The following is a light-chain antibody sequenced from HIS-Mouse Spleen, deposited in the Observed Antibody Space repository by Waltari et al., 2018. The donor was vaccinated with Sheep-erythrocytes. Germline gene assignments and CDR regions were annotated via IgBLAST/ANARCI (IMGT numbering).Light chain of an antibody. CDR3: CSYAGSSTWV. V-gene: IGLV2-23*01. J-gene: IGLJ3*02. CDR1: SSDVGRYNL. CDR2: EGS. Sequence: QSALTQPASVSGSPGQSITISCTGTSSDVGRYNLVSWSQQHPGKAPNPMIYEGSKRRSGVSNRFSGSKSGTTASLTISGLQAEDEADYYCCSYAGSSTWVFGGGTKLTVL.